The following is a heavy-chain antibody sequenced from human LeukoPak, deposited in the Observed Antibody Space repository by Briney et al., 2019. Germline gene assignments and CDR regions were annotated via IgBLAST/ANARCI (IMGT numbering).Heavy chain of an antibody. CDR3: ASPSSHYDVWRGYSMFQL. CDR2: INPIVGAP. V-gene: IGHV1-69*04. J-gene: IGHJ1*01. D-gene: IGHD3-3*01. CDR1: GGTFSSHV. Sequence: SVKVSCKASGGTFSSHVISWVRHAPGQGLELMGRINPIVGAPIYAQKLQGRVTITADKSTSTAYIELSSLGSEDTAVYYCASPSSHYDVWRGYSMFQLWGQGTLVIVSS.